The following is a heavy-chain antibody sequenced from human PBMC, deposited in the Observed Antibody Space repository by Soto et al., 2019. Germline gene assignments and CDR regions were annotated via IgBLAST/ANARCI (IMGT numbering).Heavy chain of an antibody. D-gene: IGHD5-18*01. J-gene: IGHJ4*02. Sequence: PGGSLRLSCAASGFTFSSYAMHWVRQAPGKGLEWVAVISYDGSNKYYADSVKGRFTISRDNSKNTLYLQMNSLRAEDTAVYYCASNFRGYSHGYCFDYWGQGTRVTVSS. CDR1: GFTFSSYA. CDR3: ASNFRGYSHGYCFDY. CDR2: ISYDGSNK. V-gene: IGHV3-30-3*01.